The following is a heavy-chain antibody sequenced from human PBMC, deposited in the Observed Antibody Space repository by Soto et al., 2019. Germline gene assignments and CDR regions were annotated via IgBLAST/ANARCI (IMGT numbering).Heavy chain of an antibody. CDR3: AKERGYSGYDTDY. V-gene: IGHV3-30*18. CDR1: GFTFSSYG. J-gene: IGHJ4*02. CDR2: ISYDGSNK. D-gene: IGHD5-12*01. Sequence: GGSLRLSCAASGFTFSSYGMHWVRQAPGKGLEWVAVISYDGSNKYYADSVKGRFTISRDNSKNTLYLQMNSLRAEDTAVYYCAKERGYSGYDTDYWGQGTLVTVSS.